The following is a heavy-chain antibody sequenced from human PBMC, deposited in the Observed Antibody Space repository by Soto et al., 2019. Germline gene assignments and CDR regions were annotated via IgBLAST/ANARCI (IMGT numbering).Heavy chain of an antibody. CDR3: ARIEMASIK. Sequence: SETLSLTCSVSGASIRSGGYYWSWLRQSPGKGLEWIGHIYYTGSTFYSPSLKSRLTISLDTSKNQFSLDLRSVTAADTAMYYCARIEMASIKWGRGTLVAVSS. J-gene: IGHJ4*02. CDR2: IYYTGST. CDR1: GASIRSGGYY. V-gene: IGHV4-31*03.